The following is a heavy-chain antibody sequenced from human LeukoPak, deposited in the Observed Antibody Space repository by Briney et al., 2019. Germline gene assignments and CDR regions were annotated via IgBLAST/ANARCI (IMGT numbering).Heavy chain of an antibody. CDR2: ISASGVMT. CDR1: GFTFTNYA. V-gene: IGHV3-23*01. CDR3: ARDDGSSWLFDAFDI. D-gene: IGHD6-13*01. J-gene: IGHJ3*02. Sequence: GGSLRLSCAASGFTFTNYAMTWVRQAPGKGLEWVSSISASGVMTYYADSVKGRFTISRDNAKNSLYLQMNSLRAEDTAVYYCARDDGSSWLFDAFDIWGQGTMVTVSS.